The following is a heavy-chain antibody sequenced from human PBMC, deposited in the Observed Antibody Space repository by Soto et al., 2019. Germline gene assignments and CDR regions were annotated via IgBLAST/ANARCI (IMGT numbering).Heavy chain of an antibody. D-gene: IGHD3-16*01. CDR1: GASIRSGGSY. CDR3: VTNRGDYDGSFFAR. V-gene: IGHV4-31*03. J-gene: IGHJ4*02. Sequence: SETLSLTCSVSGASIRSGGSYWTWIRQHPGKGLEWLGYIYYSGSTKYNPSLESRVTMALDTSKNLFSLRLKSVTAADTAVYYCVTNRGDYDGSFFARWGQGTQVTVSS. CDR2: IYYSGST.